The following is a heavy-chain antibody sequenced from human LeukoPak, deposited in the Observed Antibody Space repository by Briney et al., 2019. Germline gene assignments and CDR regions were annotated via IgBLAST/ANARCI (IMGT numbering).Heavy chain of an antibody. CDR2: ISYDGSNK. Sequence: GGSLRLSCAASGFTFSSYAMHWVRQAPGKGLEWVAVISYDGSNKYYADSVKGRFTISRDNSKNTLYLQMNSLRAEDTAVYYCATVRSYGFYYFDYWGQGTLVTVSS. CDR1: GFTFSSYA. CDR3: ATVRSYGFYYFDY. J-gene: IGHJ4*02. D-gene: IGHD5-18*01. V-gene: IGHV3-30-3*01.